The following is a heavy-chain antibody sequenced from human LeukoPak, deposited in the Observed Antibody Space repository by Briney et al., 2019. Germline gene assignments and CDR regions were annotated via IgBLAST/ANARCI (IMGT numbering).Heavy chain of an antibody. J-gene: IGHJ6*03. V-gene: IGHV3-21*01. CDR1: GFTFSSYS. CDR3: ARDQRSGSGSSLGDYYYYYYMDV. D-gene: IGHD1-26*01. CDR2: ISSSTSYI. Sequence: PGGSLRLSCAASGFTFSSYSMNWVRQAPGKGLEWVSSISSSTSYIYYADSVKGRFTISRDNAKNSLYLQMNSLRAEDTAVYYCARDQRSGSGSSLGDYYYYYYMDVWGKGTTVTVSS.